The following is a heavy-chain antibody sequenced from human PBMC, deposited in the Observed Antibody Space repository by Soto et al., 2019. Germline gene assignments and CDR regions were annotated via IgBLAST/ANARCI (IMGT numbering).Heavy chain of an antibody. CDR1: GGSISSSSYY. D-gene: IGHD1-20*01. V-gene: IGHV4-39*01. Sequence: QLQLQESGPGLVKPSETLSLTCTVSGGSISSSSYYWGWIRQPPGKGLEWIGSFYYSGNTYYNPSLKIRVTISVDTSKNQFSLKLTSVTAADTAVYYCARRITGPQSPWFDPWGQGTLVTVSS. J-gene: IGHJ5*02. CDR2: FYYSGNT. CDR3: ARRITGPQSPWFDP.